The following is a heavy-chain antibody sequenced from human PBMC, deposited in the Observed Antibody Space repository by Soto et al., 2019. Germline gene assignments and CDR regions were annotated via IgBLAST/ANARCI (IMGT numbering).Heavy chain of an antibody. V-gene: IGHV5-51*01. J-gene: IGHJ4*02. D-gene: IGHD3-22*01. Sequence: GESLKISCKGSGYNFTTYWIGWVRQMPGKGLEWMGIIYPGDSNTRYSPSFQGQVTISADKSINIAYLQWNSLKASNTAMYYCARQIYDSDTGPNFQYYFDSWGQGTPVTVSS. CDR1: GYNFTTYW. CDR2: IYPGDSNT. CDR3: ARQIYDSDTGPNFQYYFDS.